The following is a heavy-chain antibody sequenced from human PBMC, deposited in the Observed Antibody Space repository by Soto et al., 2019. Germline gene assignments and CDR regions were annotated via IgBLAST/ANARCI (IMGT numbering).Heavy chain of an antibody. CDR1: GFTFSSYA. D-gene: IGHD3-3*01. V-gene: IGHV3-23*01. CDR3: ARPGKNDFWSGYYDYYYYMDV. Sequence: GGSLRLSCAASGFTFSSYAMSWVRQAPGKGLEWVSAISGSGGSTYYADSVKGRFTISRDNSKNTLYLQMNSLRAEDTAVYYCARPGKNDFWSGYYDYYYYMDVWGKGTTVTVSS. J-gene: IGHJ6*03. CDR2: ISGSGGST.